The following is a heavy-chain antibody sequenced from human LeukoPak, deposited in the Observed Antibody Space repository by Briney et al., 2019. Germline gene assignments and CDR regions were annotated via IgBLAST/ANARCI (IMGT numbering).Heavy chain of an antibody. CDR2: IKQDGSEK. J-gene: IGHJ4*02. Sequence: GGSLRLSCAASGFTFSSYWMSWVRQAPGKGLEWVANIKQDGSEKCYVDSVKGRFTISRDNAKNSLYLQMNSLRAEDTAVYYCARVGYYDSSGYYYWGQGTLVTVSS. CDR1: GFTFSSYW. D-gene: IGHD3-22*01. CDR3: ARVGYYDSSGYYY. V-gene: IGHV3-7*01.